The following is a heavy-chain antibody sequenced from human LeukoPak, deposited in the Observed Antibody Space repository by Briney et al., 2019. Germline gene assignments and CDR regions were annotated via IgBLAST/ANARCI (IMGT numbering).Heavy chain of an antibody. D-gene: IGHD6-19*01. Sequence: SVKVSCKASGGTFSSYAISWVRQAPGQGLEWMGGIIPIFGTANYAQKFQGRVTITADESTSTAYMELSSLRSEDTAVYYCAIRGPCSSGWYSMDYWGQGTLVTVSS. CDR1: GGTFSSYA. CDR3: AIRGPCSSGWYSMDY. V-gene: IGHV1-69*01. J-gene: IGHJ4*02. CDR2: IIPIFGTA.